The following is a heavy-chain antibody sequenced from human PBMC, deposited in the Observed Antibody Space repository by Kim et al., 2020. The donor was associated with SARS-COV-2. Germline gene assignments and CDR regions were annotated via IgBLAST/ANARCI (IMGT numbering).Heavy chain of an antibody. D-gene: IGHD3-10*01. Sequence: SETLSLTCAVYGGSFSGYYWSWIRQPPGKGLEWIGEINHSGSTNYNPSLKSRVTISVDTSKNQFSLKLSSVTAADTAVYYCARGLKSLLWFREHRDYYGMDVWGQGTTVTVSS. V-gene: IGHV4-34*01. CDR2: INHSGST. CDR3: ARGLKSLLWFREHRDYYGMDV. CDR1: GGSFSGYY. J-gene: IGHJ6*02.